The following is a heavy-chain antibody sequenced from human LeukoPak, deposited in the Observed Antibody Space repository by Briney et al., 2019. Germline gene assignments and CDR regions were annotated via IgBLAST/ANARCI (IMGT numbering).Heavy chain of an antibody. CDR2: IYDSGST. CDR1: GGSISSYY. V-gene: IGHV4-59*01. J-gene: IGHJ6*04. Sequence: SETLSLTCTVSGGSISSYYWSWIRQPPGKGLEWIGYIYDSGSTNYNPSLKSRVTISLDTSKNQFSLKLTSVTAADTAVYYCARDCSSTSCYLPYVWGKGTTVTVSS. D-gene: IGHD2-2*01. CDR3: ARDCSSTSCYLPYV.